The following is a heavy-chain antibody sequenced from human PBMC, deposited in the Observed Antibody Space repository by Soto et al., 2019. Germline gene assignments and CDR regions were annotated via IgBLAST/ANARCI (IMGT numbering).Heavy chain of an antibody. V-gene: IGHV3-11*01. CDR2: ISGDGATM. CDR1: GFRFSDHY. CDR3: ASDPYYYASGF. J-gene: IGHJ4*02. D-gene: IGHD3-10*01. Sequence: GGSLRLSCAASGFRFSDHYMTWIRQAPGKGLEWVSKISGDGATMYYADSVKGRFTVSRDNAKNSVYLQMNSLRAEDTAVYYCASDPYYYASGFWGQGTLVTVSS.